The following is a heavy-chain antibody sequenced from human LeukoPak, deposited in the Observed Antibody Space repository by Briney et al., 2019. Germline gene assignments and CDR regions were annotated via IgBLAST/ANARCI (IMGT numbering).Heavy chain of an antibody. CDR1: GYTFTSYG. J-gene: IGHJ4*02. CDR2: INPNSGGT. D-gene: IGHD5-18*01. Sequence: ASVKVSCKASGYTFTSYGISWVRQAPGQGLEWMGWINPNSGGTNYAQKFQGRVTMTRDTSISTAYMELSRLRSDDTAVYYCARDLGYSYGYAYWGQGTLVTVSS. CDR3: ARDLGYSYGYAY. V-gene: IGHV1-2*02.